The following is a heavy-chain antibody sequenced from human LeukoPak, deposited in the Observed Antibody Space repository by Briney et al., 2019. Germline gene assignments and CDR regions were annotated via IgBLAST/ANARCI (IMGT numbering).Heavy chain of an antibody. V-gene: IGHV1-18*01. J-gene: IGHJ4*02. CDR1: GYTFTSYA. CDR3: ARDSSGSWYGFLDS. CDR2: ISGYNGNP. D-gene: IGHD6-13*01. Sequence: GASVKVSCKASGYTFTSYAMNWVRQAPGQGLEWMGWISGYNGNPNYAQKFQGRVAMTTDTSTNTAYMEVTGLRSDDTATYYCARDSSGSWYGFLDSWGQGTLVTVSS.